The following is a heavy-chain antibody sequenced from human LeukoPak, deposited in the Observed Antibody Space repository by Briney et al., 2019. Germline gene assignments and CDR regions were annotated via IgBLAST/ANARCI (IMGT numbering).Heavy chain of an antibody. J-gene: IGHJ4*02. CDR1: GFTFDDYA. D-gene: IGHD3-3*01. Sequence: GGSLRLSCAASGFTFDDYAMHRVRHAPGKGLEWVSLISGDGGSTYYADSVKGRFIISRDNSKNSLYLQMNSLRTEDTALYYCALQEFRVVTPFDYWGQGTLVTVSS. CDR2: ISGDGGST. CDR3: ALQEFRVVTPFDY. V-gene: IGHV3-43*02.